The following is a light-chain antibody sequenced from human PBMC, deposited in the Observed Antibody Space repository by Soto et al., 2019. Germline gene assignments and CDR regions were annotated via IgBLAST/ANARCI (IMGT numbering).Light chain of an antibody. J-gene: IGLJ1*01. CDR3: GTWDTSLPDCV. CDR2: DDN. Sequence: QSVLTQPPSVSAAPGQRVTISCSGSASNIGNNSVSWYQQLPGAAPKLLIYDDNNRPSGIPDRFSGSKSGTSATLGITGLQTGDEADYYCGTWDTSLPDCVLGHGTKVT. CDR1: ASNIGNNS. V-gene: IGLV1-51*01.